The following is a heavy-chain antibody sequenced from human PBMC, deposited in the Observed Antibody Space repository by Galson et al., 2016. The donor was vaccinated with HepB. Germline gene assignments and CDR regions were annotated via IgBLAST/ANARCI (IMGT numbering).Heavy chain of an antibody. CDR3: ARVEGYDGSGYSKHFDY. CDR2: ISPFNGNT. CDR1: SYTFTNYG. Sequence: SVKVSCKASSYTFTNYGINWVRQAPGQGLEWMGWISPFNGNTKYAQKFQGRVTMTTDISTSTAYLELRSLTSDDTAVYYCARVEGYDGSGYSKHFDYWGQGTLVTVSS. V-gene: IGHV1-18*01. J-gene: IGHJ4*02. D-gene: IGHD3-22*01.